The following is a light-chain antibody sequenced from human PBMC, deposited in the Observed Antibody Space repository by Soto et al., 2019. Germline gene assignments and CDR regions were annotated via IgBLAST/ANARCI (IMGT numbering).Light chain of an antibody. J-gene: IGKJ4*01. Sequence: DVQMTHSASSLSSSVVYRVTVTCRASQSISSYLNWYQQKPGKAPKLLIYAASSLQSGVPSRFSGSGSGTDFTLTISSLQPEDFATYYCQQSYSTPLTFGGGTKVDIK. CDR2: AAS. V-gene: IGKV1-39*01. CDR3: QQSYSTPLT. CDR1: QSISSY.